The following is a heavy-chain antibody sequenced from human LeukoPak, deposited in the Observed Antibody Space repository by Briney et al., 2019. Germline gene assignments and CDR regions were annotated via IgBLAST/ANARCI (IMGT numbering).Heavy chain of an antibody. J-gene: IGHJ6*03. Sequence: ASVKVSCKASGYTFTSYYMHWVRQAPGQGLEWMGIINPSGGGTSYAQKFQGRVTMTRDTSTSTVYMELSSLRSEDTAVYYCASCPSCPYYYYYYMDVWGKGTTVTVSS. V-gene: IGHV1-46*01. D-gene: IGHD2-2*01. CDR1: GYTFTSYY. CDR3: ASCPSCPYYYYYYMDV. CDR2: INPSGGGT.